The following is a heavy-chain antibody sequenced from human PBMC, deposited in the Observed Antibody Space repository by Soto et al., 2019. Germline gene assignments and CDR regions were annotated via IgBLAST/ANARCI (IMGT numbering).Heavy chain of an antibody. Sequence: PSETLSLTCVVSGASLSSYYWSWIRQPPEKGLEWIGYIYYSGSTNYNPSLKSRVTISVDTSKNQFSLKLSSVTAADTAVYYCARTWGSTNDNWGRGTLVTVSS. V-gene: IGHV4-59*01. CDR2: IYYSGST. D-gene: IGHD3-16*01. CDR1: GASLSSYY. CDR3: ARTWGSTNDN. J-gene: IGHJ4*02.